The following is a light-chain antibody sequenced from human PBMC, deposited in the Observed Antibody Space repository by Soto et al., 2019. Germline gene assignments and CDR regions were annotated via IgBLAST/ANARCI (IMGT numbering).Light chain of an antibody. CDR2: DAS. J-gene: IGKJ4*01. CDR1: QSVSSY. CDR3: QQRSNWAPLT. Sequence: EIVLTQSPATLSLSPGERATLSCRASQSVSSYLAWYQQKPGQAPRLLIYDASSRATGIPARFSGSGSGTYFTLTISSLEPEDFAVYYCQQRSNWAPLTFGGGTKVDIK. V-gene: IGKV3-11*01.